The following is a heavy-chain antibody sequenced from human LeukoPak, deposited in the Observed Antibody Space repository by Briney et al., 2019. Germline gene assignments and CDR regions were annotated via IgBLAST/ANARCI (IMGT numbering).Heavy chain of an antibody. CDR1: GGSISSYY. CDR3: VAKGYYHSSGGYNWFDP. D-gene: IGHD3-10*01. V-gene: IGHV4-59*08. Sequence: SETLSLTCTVSGGSISSYYWSWIRQPPGKGLEWIGYIYYSGSTNYNPSLKSRVTISVDTSKNQFSLKLSSVTAADTAVYYCVAKGYYHSSGGYNWFDPWGQGTLVTVSS. J-gene: IGHJ5*02. CDR2: IYYSGST.